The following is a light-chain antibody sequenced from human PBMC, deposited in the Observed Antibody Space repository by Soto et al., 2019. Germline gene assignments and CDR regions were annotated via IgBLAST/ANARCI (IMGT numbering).Light chain of an antibody. Sequence: QSVLTQPPSVSGAPGQRVTISCTGSSSNIGAGYDVHWYQQLPGTAPKLLIYGNSNRPSGVPDRFSGSKSGTSASLASTGLQAEDEADYYCQSYDSSLSGNVVFGGGTTLTVL. CDR3: QSYDSSLSGNVV. J-gene: IGLJ2*01. CDR1: SSNIGAGYD. V-gene: IGLV1-40*01. CDR2: GNS.